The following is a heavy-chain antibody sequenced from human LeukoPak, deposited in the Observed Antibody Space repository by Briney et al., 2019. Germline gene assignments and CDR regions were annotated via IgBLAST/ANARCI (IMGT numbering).Heavy chain of an antibody. CDR1: GYTFTGYY. Sequence: ASVKVSCKASGYTFTGYYMHWVRQAPGQGLEWVGWINPNSGGTNYAQKFQGRVTMTRDTSISTAYMELSRLRSDDTAVYYCARDEIDYGDYVEVDYWGQGTLVTVSS. CDR3: ARDEIDYGDYVEVDY. J-gene: IGHJ4*02. D-gene: IGHD4-17*01. CDR2: INPNSGGT. V-gene: IGHV1-2*02.